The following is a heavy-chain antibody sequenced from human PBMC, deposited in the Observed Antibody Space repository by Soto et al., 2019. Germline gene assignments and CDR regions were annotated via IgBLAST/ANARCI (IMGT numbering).Heavy chain of an antibody. CDR3: ASNAY. CDR1: GFSFRDAW. J-gene: IGHJ4*02. V-gene: IGHV3-7*01. Sequence: GGSLRLSCAASGFSFRDAWMSWVRQAPGKGLEWVAKIKKDGSEKYYVDSVKGRFTISRDNAKNSLYLQMNSLRVDDTAVYYCASNAYWGRGSLVTVSS. CDR2: IKKDGSEK.